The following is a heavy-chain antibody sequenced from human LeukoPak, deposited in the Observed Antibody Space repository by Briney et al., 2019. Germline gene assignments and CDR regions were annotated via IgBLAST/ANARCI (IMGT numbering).Heavy chain of an antibody. V-gene: IGHV3-33*01. CDR1: GFTFSSYG. Sequence: GGSLRLSCAASGFTFSSYGMHWVRQAPGKGLEWVAVIWYDGSNKYYADSVKGRFTISRDNSKNTLYLQMNSLRAEDTAVYYCARREDIVVVPAAMGGGFDYWGRGTLVTVSS. D-gene: IGHD2-2*01. CDR3: ARREDIVVVPAAMGGGFDY. CDR2: IWYDGSNK. J-gene: IGHJ4*02.